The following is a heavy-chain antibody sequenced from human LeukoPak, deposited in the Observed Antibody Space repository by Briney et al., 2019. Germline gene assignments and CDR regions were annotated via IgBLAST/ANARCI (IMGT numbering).Heavy chain of an antibody. CDR3: ARDNTMVRGVKGFDP. CDR2: ISAYNGNT. V-gene: IGHV1-18*01. Sequence: GASVKVSCKASGYTFTSYGISWVRQAPGQGLEWMGWISAYNGNTNYAQKLQGRVTMTTDTSTSTAYMELRSLRSDDTAVYYCARDNTMVRGVKGFDPWGQGTLVTVSS. J-gene: IGHJ5*02. CDR1: GYTFTSYG. D-gene: IGHD3-10*01.